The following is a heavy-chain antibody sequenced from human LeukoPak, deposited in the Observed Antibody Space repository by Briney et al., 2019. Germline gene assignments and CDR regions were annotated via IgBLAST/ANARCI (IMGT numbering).Heavy chain of an antibody. CDR1: GGSFSGYY. J-gene: IGHJ4*02. CDR3: ARGTRSSSSGWYRG. Sequence: SETLSLTCAVYGGSFSGYYWSWIRQPPGKGLERIGEINHSGSTNYNPSLKSRVTISVDTSKNQFSLKLSSVTAADTAVYYCARGTRSSSSGWYRGWGQGTLVTVSS. V-gene: IGHV4-34*01. CDR2: INHSGST. D-gene: IGHD6-19*01.